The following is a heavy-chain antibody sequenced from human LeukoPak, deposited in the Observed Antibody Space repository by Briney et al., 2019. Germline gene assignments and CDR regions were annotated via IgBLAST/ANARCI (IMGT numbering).Heavy chain of an antibody. CDR2: ISSSSSTI. J-gene: IGHJ6*03. D-gene: IGHD2-2*01. Sequence: GGSLRLSCAASGFTFSSYSMNWVRQAPGKGLEWVSYISSSSSTIYYADSVKGRFTISRDNAKNSLYLQMNSLRAEDTAVYYCAKTVVVPAGDPLSYYMDVWGKGTTVTVSS. V-gene: IGHV3-48*01. CDR3: AKTVVVPAGDPLSYYMDV. CDR1: GFTFSSYS.